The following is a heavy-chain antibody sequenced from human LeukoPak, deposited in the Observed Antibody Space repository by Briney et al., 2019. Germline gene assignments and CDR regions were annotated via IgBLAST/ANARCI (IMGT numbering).Heavy chain of an antibody. J-gene: IGHJ6*03. CDR1: GFIFSNYG. Sequence: PGGSLRLSCAASGFIFSNYGMYWVRQAPGKGLEWVAFIRYDGSNKYYADSVKGRFTISRDNSKNTLYLQMNSLRAEDTAVYYRAADYYYMDVWGKGTTVTVSS. V-gene: IGHV3-30*02. CDR3: AADYYYMDV. CDR2: IRYDGSNK.